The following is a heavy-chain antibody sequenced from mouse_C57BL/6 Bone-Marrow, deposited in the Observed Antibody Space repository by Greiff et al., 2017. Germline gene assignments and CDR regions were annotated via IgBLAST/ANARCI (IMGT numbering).Heavy chain of an antibody. CDR1: GYTFTSYW. V-gene: IGHV1-69*01. D-gene: IGHD1-1*02. CDR3: AREGVVVPYYFDY. CDR2: IDPSDSYT. J-gene: IGHJ2*01. Sequence: VQLQQPGAELVMPGASVKLSCKASGYTFTSYWMHWVKQRPGQGLEWIGEIDPSDSYTNYNQKFKGKSTLTVDKSSSTAYMQLSSLTSENSAVYYCAREGVVVPYYFDYWGQGTTLTVSS.